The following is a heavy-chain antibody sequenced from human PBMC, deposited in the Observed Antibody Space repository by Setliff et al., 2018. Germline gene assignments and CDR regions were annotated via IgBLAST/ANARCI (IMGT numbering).Heavy chain of an antibody. CDR2: IYDSGKT. CDR3: ARARSRYYNFWSGEMDV. CDR1: GDSISSFSYY. Sequence: SETLSLTCTVPGDSISSFSYYWGWIRQPPGKGLEWIGTIYDSGKTYYNPSLKSRVTISVDTSKNQFSLKLSSVTAADTAVYYCARARSRYYNFWSGEMDVWGKGTTVTVS. J-gene: IGHJ6*03. V-gene: IGHV4-39*01. D-gene: IGHD3-3*01.